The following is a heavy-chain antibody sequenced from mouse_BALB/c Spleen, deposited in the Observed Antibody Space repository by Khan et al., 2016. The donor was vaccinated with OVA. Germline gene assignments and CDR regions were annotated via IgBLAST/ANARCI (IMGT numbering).Heavy chain of an antibody. Sequence: VELVESGPGLVAPSQSLSITCTISGFSLTNYGVHWVRQPPGKGLEWLVVIWSDGRTTYNSALKSRLTISKDNSESKVFLKMNSLQTEDTAMYFCARQPYYHYNIMDYWGQGTSVTVSS. D-gene: IGHD2-10*01. CDR3: ARQPYYHYNIMDY. J-gene: IGHJ4*01. CDR2: IWSDGRT. V-gene: IGHV2-6-1*01. CDR1: GFSLTNYG.